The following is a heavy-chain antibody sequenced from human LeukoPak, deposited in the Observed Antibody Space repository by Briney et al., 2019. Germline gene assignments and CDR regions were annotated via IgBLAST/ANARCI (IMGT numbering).Heavy chain of an antibody. CDR2: IYYSGST. Sequence: SETLSLTCTVSGGSISSSSYYWGWIRQPPGKGLEWIGSIYYSGSTYYNPSLKSRVTISVDTSKNQFSLKLSSVTAADTAVYYCARGEERTYVLRYFDWLSPLDYWGQGTLVTVSS. CDR3: ARGEERTYVLRYFDWLSPLDY. J-gene: IGHJ4*02. V-gene: IGHV4-39*01. CDR1: GGSISSSSYY. D-gene: IGHD3-9*01.